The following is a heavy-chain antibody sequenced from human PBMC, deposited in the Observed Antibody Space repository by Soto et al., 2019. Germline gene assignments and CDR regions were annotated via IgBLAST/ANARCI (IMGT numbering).Heavy chain of an antibody. CDR3: AREGRHYDSSGYYSYYFDY. CDR1: GFTFSSYG. CDR2: IWYDGSNK. D-gene: IGHD3-22*01. V-gene: IGHV3-33*01. J-gene: IGHJ4*02. Sequence: QVQLVESGGGVVQPGRSLRLSCAASGFTFSSYGMHWVRQAPGKGLEWVAVIWYDGSNKYYADSVKGRFTISRDNSKNTLYLQMNGLRAEDTAVYYCAREGRHYDSSGYYSYYFDYWGQGTLVTVSS.